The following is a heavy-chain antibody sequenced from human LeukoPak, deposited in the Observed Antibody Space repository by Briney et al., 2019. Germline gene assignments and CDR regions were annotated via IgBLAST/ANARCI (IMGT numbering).Heavy chain of an antibody. CDR3: ADSNYWYPVDY. J-gene: IGHJ4*02. CDR1: GFTFSNYP. V-gene: IGHV3-23*01. CDR2: ISRSGDTT. Sequence: GGSLRLSCAASGFTFSNYPMRWVRQAPGKGLEWVSGISRSGDTTYYADSVKGRFTISRDNSKNTMYLQMNSLRVEDTAVYYCADSNYWYPVDYWGQGTLVTVSS. D-gene: IGHD4-11*01.